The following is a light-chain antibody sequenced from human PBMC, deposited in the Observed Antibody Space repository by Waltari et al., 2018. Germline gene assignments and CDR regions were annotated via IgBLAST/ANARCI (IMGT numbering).Light chain of an antibody. CDR3: GTWDSSLSAVV. J-gene: IGLJ2*01. CDR1: TSHIGHHS. CDR2: ENN. Sequence: QSVLTQPPSVSAAPGQKVTTSCSGSTSHIGHHSVTWYQHPPGTAPELLIYENNKRPSGIPDRFSGSKSGTSATLGITGLQTGDEADYYCGTWDSSLSAVVFGGGTKLTVL. V-gene: IGLV1-51*02.